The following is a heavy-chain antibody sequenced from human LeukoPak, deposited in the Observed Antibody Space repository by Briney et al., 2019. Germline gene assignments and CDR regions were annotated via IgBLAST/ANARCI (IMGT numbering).Heavy chain of an antibody. CDR3: ARDRVRGFRGLSALAY. D-gene: IGHD3-10*01. J-gene: IGHJ4*02. V-gene: IGHV3-7*01. CDR1: GFTFSSYW. Sequence: GGSLRLSCAASGFTFSSYWMSWVRQAPGKGLEWVANIKQDGSEKYYVDSVKGRLTISRDNAKNSLYLQVNSLRAEDTAVYYCARDRVRGFRGLSALAYWGQGTLVTVSS. CDR2: IKQDGSEK.